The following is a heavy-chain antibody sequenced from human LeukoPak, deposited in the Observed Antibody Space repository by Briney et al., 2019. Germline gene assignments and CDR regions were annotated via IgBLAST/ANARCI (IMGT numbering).Heavy chain of an antibody. V-gene: IGHV3-23*01. Sequence: GGSLRLSCAASGFTFSSYAVSWVRQAPGKGLEWISSISGTGVSTYSADSVKGRFTISRDNSKNTLYLQMNNLRAEDTAVYYCARDGNGYYSFDQWGQGTLVTVSS. CDR1: GFTFSSYA. CDR2: ISGTGVST. J-gene: IGHJ4*02. D-gene: IGHD3-22*01. CDR3: ARDGNGYYSFDQ.